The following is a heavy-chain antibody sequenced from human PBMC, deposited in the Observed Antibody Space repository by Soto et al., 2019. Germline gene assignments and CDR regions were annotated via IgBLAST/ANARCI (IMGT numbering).Heavy chain of an antibody. D-gene: IGHD5-12*01. CDR1: GFTFSSYA. CDR3: AKAGRGRHWLPRCSPLDY. V-gene: IGHV3-23*01. J-gene: IGHJ4*02. Sequence: EVQLLESGGGLVQPGGSLRLSCAASGFTFSSYAMSWVRQAPGKGLEWVSAISGSGGSTYYAESVKGRFTISRDNSKKTLYLQMNSLRAEETAVYYCAKAGRGRHWLPRCSPLDYWGQGTLVTVSS. CDR2: ISGSGGST.